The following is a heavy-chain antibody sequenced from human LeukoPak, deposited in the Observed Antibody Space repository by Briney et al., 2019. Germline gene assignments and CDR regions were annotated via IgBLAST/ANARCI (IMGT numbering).Heavy chain of an antibody. CDR1: GYTFTSYG. V-gene: IGHV1-18*01. CDR2: ISAYNGNT. J-gene: IGHJ3*02. D-gene: IGHD3-22*01. Sequence: ASVKVSCKASGYTFTSYGISWVRQAPGQGREWMGWISAYNGNTNYAQKLQGRVTMTTDTSTSTAYMELRSLRSNDTAVYYCARDPRVYYDSSGYYSQQFTDAFNIWGQGTMVTVSS. CDR3: ARDPRVYYDSSGYYSQQFTDAFNI.